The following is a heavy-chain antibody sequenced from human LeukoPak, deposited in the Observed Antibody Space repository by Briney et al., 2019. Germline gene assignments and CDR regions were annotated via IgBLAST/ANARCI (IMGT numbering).Heavy chain of an antibody. D-gene: IGHD3-10*01. V-gene: IGHV4-59*01. CDR2: IYYSGST. Sequence: PSETLSLTCTVSGGSISGYYWSWIRQPPGKGLEWIAYIYYSGSTNYNPSLKSRVTISVDTSKNQFSLNLSSVTAADTAVYYCAREANSYGSGSYFEGTFDYWGQGSLVTVSS. CDR3: AREANSYGSGSYFEGTFDY. CDR1: GGSISGYY. J-gene: IGHJ4*02.